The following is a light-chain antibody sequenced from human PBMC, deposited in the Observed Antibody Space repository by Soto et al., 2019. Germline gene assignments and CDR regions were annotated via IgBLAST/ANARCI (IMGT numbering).Light chain of an antibody. Sequence: QSVLTQPPSVSAAPGQTVTISCSGSSSNIGYNYVSWYQQLPGTAPKLLMYDNHKRPSRIPDRFSGSKSGTSATLGITGLQTGDEADYYCGTWDSSLSAVVFGGGTKVTVL. CDR2: DNH. CDR3: GTWDSSLSAVV. CDR1: SSNIGYNY. V-gene: IGLV1-51*01. J-gene: IGLJ2*01.